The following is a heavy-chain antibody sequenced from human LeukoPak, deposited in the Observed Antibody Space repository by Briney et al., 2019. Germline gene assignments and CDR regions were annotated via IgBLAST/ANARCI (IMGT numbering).Heavy chain of an antibody. CDR2: IYHSGST. CDR1: GGSISSGGYY. Sequence: SETLSLTCTVSGGSISSGGYYWSWIRQHPGKGLEWIGYIYHSGSTYYNPSLKSRVTISVDTSKNQFSLKLSSVTAADTAVYYCASGSSGYFDYWGQGTLVTVSS. D-gene: IGHD3-22*01. V-gene: IGHV4-31*03. J-gene: IGHJ4*02. CDR3: ASGSSGYFDY.